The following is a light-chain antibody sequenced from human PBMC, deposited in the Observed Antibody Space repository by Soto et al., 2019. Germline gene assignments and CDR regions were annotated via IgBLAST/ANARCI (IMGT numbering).Light chain of an antibody. V-gene: IGKV3-15*01. Sequence: EVLMTQSPVTLSVSPGERATLSCRASQSVSSNLAWYQQKPGQAPRLLIYGASTRAPGIPDRFSGSGSGTEFTLTISSLQSEDLAVFFCQQYDTWPPAFGQGTKVEIK. CDR1: QSVSSN. CDR3: QQYDTWPPA. CDR2: GAS. J-gene: IGKJ2*01.